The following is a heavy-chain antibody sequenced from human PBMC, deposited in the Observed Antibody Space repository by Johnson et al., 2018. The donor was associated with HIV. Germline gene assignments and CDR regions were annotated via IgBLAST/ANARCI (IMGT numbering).Heavy chain of an antibody. V-gene: IGHV3-9*01. D-gene: IGHD5-18*01. CDR3: ATTANNALDL. CDR1: GFTFDDYA. CDR2: ISWNSGSI. J-gene: IGHJ3*01. Sequence: LVESGGGLVQPGRSLRLSCAASGFTFDDYAMHWVRQAPGKGLEWVSGISWNSGSIGYADSVKGLFTISRDNAKNSLYLQMNSLRAEDTALYYCATTANNALDLWGQGTMVTVSS.